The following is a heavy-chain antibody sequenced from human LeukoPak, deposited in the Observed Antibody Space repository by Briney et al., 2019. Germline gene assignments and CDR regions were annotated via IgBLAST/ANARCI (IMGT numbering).Heavy chain of an antibody. J-gene: IGHJ6*03. CDR2: FDPEDGET. V-gene: IGHV1-24*01. CDR3: ATGGFGRQLLADYYYYYYMDV. Sequence: ASVKVSCKVSGYTLTELSMHWVRQAPGKGLEWMGGFDPEDGETIYAQKFQGRVTMTEDTSTDTAYMELSSLRSEDTAVYYCATGGFGRQLLADYYYYYYMDVWGKGTTVTFSS. CDR1: GYTLTELS. D-gene: IGHD2/OR15-2a*01.